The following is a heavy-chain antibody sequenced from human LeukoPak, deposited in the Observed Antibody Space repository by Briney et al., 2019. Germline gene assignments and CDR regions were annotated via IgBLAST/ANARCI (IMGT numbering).Heavy chain of an antibody. D-gene: IGHD3-10*01. CDR2: INPNSGGT. CDR3: ARGGSGSYFSWLDP. J-gene: IGHJ5*02. Sequence: ASVKVSCKASGYTFTGYYIHWVRQAPGQGLECVGWINPNSGGTNYAQKFQGRVTMTRDASISTAYMELSRLRSDDTAVYYCARGGSGSYFSWLDPWGQGTLVTVSS. V-gene: IGHV1-2*02. CDR1: GYTFTGYY.